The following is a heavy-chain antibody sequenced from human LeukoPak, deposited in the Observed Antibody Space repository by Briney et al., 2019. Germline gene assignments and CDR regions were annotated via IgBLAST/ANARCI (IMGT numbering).Heavy chain of an antibody. CDR3: IRGNGGWAY. CDR2: INSDGSTT. Sequence: GGSLRLSCEASGLTFRTYWMHWVRQAPGKGLVWVSGINSDGSTTDYADSVRGRFTISRDNAKNTLYLQLNSLRDEDTAVYYCIRGNGGWAYWGQGTLVTVSS. CDR1: GLTFRTYW. V-gene: IGHV3-74*01. J-gene: IGHJ4*02. D-gene: IGHD6-19*01.